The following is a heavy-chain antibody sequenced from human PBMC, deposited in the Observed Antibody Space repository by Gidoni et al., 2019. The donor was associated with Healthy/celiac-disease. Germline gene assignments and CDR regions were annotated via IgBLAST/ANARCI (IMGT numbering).Heavy chain of an antibody. CDR3: VPTSGYHFDY. V-gene: IGHV1-18*01. Sequence: QVQLVQSGAEVKKPGASVKVSCNASGYTFTSSGISRVRQAPGQGLDWMGWISAYNGSTNYAQMLQGRVTMTTDTSTSTAYMELRSLGSDDTAVYYCVPTSGYHFDYWGQGTLVTVSS. J-gene: IGHJ4*02. CDR1: GYTFTSSG. CDR2: ISAYNGST. D-gene: IGHD3-22*01.